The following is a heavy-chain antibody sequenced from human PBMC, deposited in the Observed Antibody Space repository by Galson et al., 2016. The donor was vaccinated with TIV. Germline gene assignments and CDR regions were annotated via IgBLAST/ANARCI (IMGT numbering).Heavy chain of an antibody. CDR1: GVSISSSTYY. CDR3: ARHANYFDSNCLPPYWHFDL. Sequence: SETLSLTCTVSGVSISSSTYYWGWIRQPPGRGLEWIGTIYYSGGTYYNPSLKSRVTISVDTSKNQFSLRLRSVTAADAAVYYCARHANYFDSNCLPPYWHFDLWGRGTLVTVSS. D-gene: IGHD3-22*01. CDR2: IYYSGGT. J-gene: IGHJ2*01. V-gene: IGHV4-39*01.